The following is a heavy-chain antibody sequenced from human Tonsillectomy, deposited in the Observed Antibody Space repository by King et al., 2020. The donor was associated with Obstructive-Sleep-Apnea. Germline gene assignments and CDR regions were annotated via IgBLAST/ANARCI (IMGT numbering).Heavy chain of an antibody. CDR1: GGSFSGYY. D-gene: IGHD3-16*01. CDR3: ARGGIGGGVDY. CDR2: INHSGST. J-gene: IGHJ4*02. V-gene: IGHV4-34*01. Sequence: VQLQQWGAGLLKPSETLSLTCAVYGGSFSGYYWSWIRQPPGKGLEWIGEINHSGSTNYNPSLKSRVTISVDTSKNQFSLKLSSVTAADTAVYYCARGGIGGGVDYWGQGTLVTVSS.